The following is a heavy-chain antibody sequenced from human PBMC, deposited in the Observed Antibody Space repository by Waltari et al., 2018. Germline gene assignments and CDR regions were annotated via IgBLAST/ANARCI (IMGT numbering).Heavy chain of an antibody. J-gene: IGHJ6*02. CDR1: GGSTRSSSYY. V-gene: IGHV4-39*07. CDR2: ISYRGST. CDR3: ARDIRRGKQRGGMDV. Sequence: QLQLQESGPGRVKPSQTLSLTCTVPGGSTRSSSYYWAWLRQPPAKGLKRLGRISYRGSTYYNPSLKSRVTISVDTSKNQCSLKLSSVTAADTAVYYCARDIRRGKQRGGMDVWGQGTTVTVSS. D-gene: IGHD6-25*01.